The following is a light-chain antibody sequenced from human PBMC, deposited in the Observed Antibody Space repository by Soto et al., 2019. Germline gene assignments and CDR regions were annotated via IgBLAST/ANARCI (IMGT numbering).Light chain of an antibody. CDR2: DVS. CDR3: ASYTTSSTYV. Sequence: QSALTQPASVSGSPGQSIAISCTGTSSDVGAFNYVSWYQQHPGKAPKFMIFDVSSRPSGVSDRFSGSKSDNTASLTISGLQTEDEADYYCASYTTSSTYVFGTGTKLTVL. V-gene: IGLV2-14*03. J-gene: IGLJ1*01. CDR1: SSDVGAFNY.